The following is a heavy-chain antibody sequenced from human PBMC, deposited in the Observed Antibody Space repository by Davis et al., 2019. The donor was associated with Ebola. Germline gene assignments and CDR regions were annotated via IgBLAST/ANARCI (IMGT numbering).Heavy chain of an antibody. V-gene: IGHV3-11*04. CDR2: ISSSGSTI. CDR1: GFTFSDYY. Sequence: RGSLRLSCAASGFTFSDYYMSWIRQAPGKGLEWVSYISSSGSTIYYADFVKGRFTIPRDNSKNTLYLQMNSLRAEDTAVYYCARDGGGYCSGGSCYHPRYWGQGTLVTVSS. CDR3: ARDGGGYCSGGSCYHPRY. J-gene: IGHJ4*02. D-gene: IGHD2-15*01.